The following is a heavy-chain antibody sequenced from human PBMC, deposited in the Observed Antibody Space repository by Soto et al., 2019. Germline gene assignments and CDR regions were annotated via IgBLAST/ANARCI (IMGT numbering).Heavy chain of an antibody. D-gene: IGHD6-19*01. V-gene: IGHV4-59*01. CDR1: GGSISGSD. CDR3: ARSVAVPGENIDY. Sequence: SETLSLTCSVSGGSISGSDWSWIRQSPGKGLEWLGYVYYTGSTNYSHSLRSRVSISVDTHKNEFSLRLSSVTAADTAVYFCARSVAVPGENIDYWGQGNPVTVSS. CDR2: VYYTGST. J-gene: IGHJ4*02.